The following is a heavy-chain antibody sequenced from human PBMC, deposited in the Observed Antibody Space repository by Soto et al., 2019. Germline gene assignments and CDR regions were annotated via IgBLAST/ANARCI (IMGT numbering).Heavy chain of an antibody. D-gene: IGHD6-13*01. CDR1: GFTFSSYG. CDR2: ISYDGSNK. Sequence: QVQLVESGGGVVQPGRSLRLSCAASGFTFSSYGMHWVRQAPGKGLEWVAVISYDGSNKYYADSVKGRFTISRDNSKNTLYLQMNSLRAEDTAVYYCAKDKGAAAGYFDDWGQGTLVTVSS. CDR3: AKDKGAAAGYFDD. J-gene: IGHJ4*02. V-gene: IGHV3-30*18.